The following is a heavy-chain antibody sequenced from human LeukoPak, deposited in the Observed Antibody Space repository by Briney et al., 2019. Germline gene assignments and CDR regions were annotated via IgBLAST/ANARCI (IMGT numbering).Heavy chain of an antibody. CDR3: ANELWSGPSDAFDI. J-gene: IGHJ3*02. CDR2: IQDDERNI. D-gene: IGHD3-3*01. CDR1: RFSLSSHA. V-gene: IGHV3-30*02. Sequence: SGGSLRLSCVAFRFSLSSHAMHWVRQAPGKGLEWVAFIQDDERNIYYAGSVKGRFTISRDNSKNTVYLQMNSLRTEDKAVYYCANELWSGPSDAFDIWGRGTMVTVSS.